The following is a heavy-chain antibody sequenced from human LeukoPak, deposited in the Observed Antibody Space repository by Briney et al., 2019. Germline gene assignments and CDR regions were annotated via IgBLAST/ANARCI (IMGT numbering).Heavy chain of an antibody. D-gene: IGHD6-19*01. Sequence: KTSETLSLTCTVSGGSITGYYWSWIRQPPGKGLEYIGYIYYSGSTNYNPSLKSQLTISLDTSKNQFSPKLTSVTAADTALYYCARGLPGYSGGDDAFDVWGQGTVVIVS. J-gene: IGHJ3*01. CDR1: GGSITGYY. CDR3: ARGLPGYSGGDDAFDV. CDR2: IYYSGST. V-gene: IGHV4-59*01.